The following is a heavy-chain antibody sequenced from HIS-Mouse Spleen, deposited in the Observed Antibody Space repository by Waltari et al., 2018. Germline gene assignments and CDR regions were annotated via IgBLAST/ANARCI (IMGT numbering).Heavy chain of an antibody. Sequence: QVQLVESGGGVVQPGRSLRLSCAASGFTFSSYAMHWVRQAPGKGLGWVAVISYDGSNIYYADSVKGRFTISRDNSKNTLYLQMNSLRAEDTAVYYCAREGGSYFDYWGQGTLVTVSS. CDR1: GFTFSSYA. CDR3: AREGGSYFDY. CDR2: ISYDGSNI. V-gene: IGHV3-30*04. J-gene: IGHJ4*02. D-gene: IGHD3-16*01.